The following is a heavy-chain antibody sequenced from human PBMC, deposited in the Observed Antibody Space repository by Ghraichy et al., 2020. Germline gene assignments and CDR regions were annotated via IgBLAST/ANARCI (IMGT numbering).Heavy chain of an antibody. CDR3: ARASWDSSGYHDY. CDR1: GFTFSSYE. V-gene: IGHV3-48*03. Sequence: GGSLRLSCAASGFTFSSYEMNWVRQAPGKGLEWVSYISSSGSTIYYADSVKGRFTISRDNAKNSLYLQMNSLRAEDTAVYYCARASWDSSGYHDYWGQGTLVTVSS. J-gene: IGHJ4*02. CDR2: ISSSGSTI. D-gene: IGHD3-22*01.